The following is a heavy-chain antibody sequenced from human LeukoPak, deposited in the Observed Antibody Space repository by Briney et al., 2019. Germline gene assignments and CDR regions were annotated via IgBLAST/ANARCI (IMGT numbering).Heavy chain of an antibody. D-gene: IGHD2-2*02. J-gene: IGHJ4*02. CDR2: ISSSGGTT. CDR3: TKAGYTSTKYITY. V-gene: IGHV3-23*01. CDR1: GFTFTTYA. Sequence: GGSLRLSCAASGFTFTTYAMSWVRQAPGKGLEWVSVISSSGGTTYYADSVKGRFTISRDNSKNTLYLQMSSLRAEDTAVYYCTKAGYTSTKYITYWGQGTLVTVSS.